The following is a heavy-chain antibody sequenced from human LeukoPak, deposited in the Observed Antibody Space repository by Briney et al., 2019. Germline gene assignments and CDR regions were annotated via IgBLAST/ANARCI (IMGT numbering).Heavy chain of an antibody. CDR2: INHRGST. Sequence: PSETLSLTCAVYGGSPSGYYWSWLRPPPGRGLEWVGEINHRGSTNYNPSLKSRVTISVDPSKNQFSLKLSSVTAPDTAVYYCARRHGSHPTNLYFDLWGRGTLVSVSS. CDR3: ARRHGSHPTNLYFDL. D-gene: IGHD6-13*01. V-gene: IGHV4-34*01. J-gene: IGHJ2*01. CDR1: GGSPSGYY.